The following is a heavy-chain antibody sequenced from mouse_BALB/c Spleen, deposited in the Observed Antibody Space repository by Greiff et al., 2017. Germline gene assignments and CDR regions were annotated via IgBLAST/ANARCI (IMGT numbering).Heavy chain of an antibody. CDR2: ISSGGSYT. D-gene: IGHD1-1*01. CDR3: TRGGSSYGDAMDY. Sequence: EVMLVESGGGLVKPGGSLKFSCAASGFTFSSYTMPWVRQTPEKRLEWVATISSGGSYTYYPDSVKGRFTISRDNAKNTLYLQMSSLKSEDTAMYYCTRGGSSYGDAMDYWGQGTSVTVSS. J-gene: IGHJ4*01. V-gene: IGHV5-6-4*01. CDR1: GFTFSSYT.